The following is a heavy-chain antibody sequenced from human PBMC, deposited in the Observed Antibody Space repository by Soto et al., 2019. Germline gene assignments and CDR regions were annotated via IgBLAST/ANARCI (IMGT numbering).Heavy chain of an antibody. J-gene: IGHJ3*02. CDR3: ARGADYYDSSGYSYGAFDI. Sequence: TLSLTCTVSGGSISSYYWSWIRQPPGKGLEWIGYIYYSGSTNYNPSLKSRVTISVDTSKNQFPLKLSSVTAADTAVYYCARGADYYDSSGYSYGAFDIWGQGKMVTVSS. D-gene: IGHD3-22*01. V-gene: IGHV4-59*01. CDR1: GGSISSYY. CDR2: IYYSGST.